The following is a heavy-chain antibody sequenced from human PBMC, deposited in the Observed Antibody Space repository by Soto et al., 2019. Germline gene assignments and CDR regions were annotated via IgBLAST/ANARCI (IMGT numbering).Heavy chain of an antibody. D-gene: IGHD3-9*01. CDR2: ISYDGSNK. Sequence: GGSLRLSCAASGFTFSSYGMHWVRQAPGKGLEWVAVISYDGSNKYYADSVKGRFTISRDNSKNTLYLQMNSLRAEDTAVYYCAKDIPRIYDILTGPKGFDYWGQGTLVTVSS. J-gene: IGHJ4*02. CDR3: AKDIPRIYDILTGPKGFDY. V-gene: IGHV3-30*18. CDR1: GFTFSSYG.